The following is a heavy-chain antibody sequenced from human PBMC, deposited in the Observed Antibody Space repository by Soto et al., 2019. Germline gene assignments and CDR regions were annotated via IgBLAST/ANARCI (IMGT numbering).Heavy chain of an antibody. J-gene: IGHJ3*02. CDR2: IVPIFRIA. D-gene: IGHD6-13*01. Sequence: QVQLVQSGAEVKKPGSSVKVACKVSGDTFSNYVINWVRQAPGQGLEWMGAIVPIFRIANYAQKFQGRVTITADEFTITAYMELSGLRSEDTATYYCARETSAPGTFREDASDIWGQGTLVTVSS. CDR3: ARETSAPGTFREDASDI. CDR1: GDTFSNYV. V-gene: IGHV1-69*12.